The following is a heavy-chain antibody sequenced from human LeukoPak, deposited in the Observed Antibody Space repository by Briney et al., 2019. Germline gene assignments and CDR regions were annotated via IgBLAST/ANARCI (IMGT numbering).Heavy chain of an antibody. CDR2: ISAYNGNT. Sequence: ASVKVSCKASGYTFTSYGISWVRQAPGQGLEWMGWISAYNGNTNYAQKLQGRVTMTTDTSTSTAYMELRSLRSDDTAVYYCARAPAPADYDYVWGSYRYNDYWGQGTLVTVSS. D-gene: IGHD3-16*02. V-gene: IGHV1-18*01. CDR1: GYTFTSYG. J-gene: IGHJ4*02. CDR3: ARAPAPADYDYVWGSYRYNDY.